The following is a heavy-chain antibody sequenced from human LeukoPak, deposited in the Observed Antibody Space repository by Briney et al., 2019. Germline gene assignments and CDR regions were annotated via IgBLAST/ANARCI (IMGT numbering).Heavy chain of an antibody. CDR1: GGSISSGGYY. Sequence: SETLSLTCTVSGGSISSGGYYWSWIRQHPGKGLEWIGYIYYSGSTYYNPSLKSRVTISVDTSKNQFSLKPSSVTAADTAVYYCARVRAAAAGLVDYWGQGTLVTVSS. CDR3: ARVRAAAAGLVDY. D-gene: IGHD6-13*01. J-gene: IGHJ4*02. CDR2: IYYSGST. V-gene: IGHV4-31*03.